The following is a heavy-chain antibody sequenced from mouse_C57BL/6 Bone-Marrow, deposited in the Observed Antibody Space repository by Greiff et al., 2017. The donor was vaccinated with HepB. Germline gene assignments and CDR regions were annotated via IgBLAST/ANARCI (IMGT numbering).Heavy chain of an antibody. CDR3: TRWGYYYYGSEDY. V-gene: IGHV1-15*01. Sequence: QVQLQQSGAELVRPGASVTLSCKASGYTFTDYEMHWVKQTPVHGLEWIGAIDPETGGTAYNQKFKGKAILTADKSSSTAYMELRSLTSEDSAVYYCTRWGYYYYGSEDYWGQGTTLTVSS. J-gene: IGHJ2*01. CDR1: GYTFTDYE. CDR2: IDPETGGT. D-gene: IGHD1-1*01.